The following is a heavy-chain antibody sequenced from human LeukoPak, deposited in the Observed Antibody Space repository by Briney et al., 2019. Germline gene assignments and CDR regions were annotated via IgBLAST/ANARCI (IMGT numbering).Heavy chain of an antibody. V-gene: IGHV3-23*01. D-gene: IGHD3-22*01. CDR2: ISGSGGST. J-gene: IGHJ6*02. CDR3: AKTGYDSSGYFYYYGMDV. CDR1: GFTFSSYA. Sequence: PGGSLRLSCAASGFTFSSYAMSWVRQAPGKGLEWVSAISGSGGSTYYADSVKGRFTISRDNSKNTLYLQMNSLRAEDTAVYYCAKTGYDSSGYFYYYGMDVWGQGTTDTVSS.